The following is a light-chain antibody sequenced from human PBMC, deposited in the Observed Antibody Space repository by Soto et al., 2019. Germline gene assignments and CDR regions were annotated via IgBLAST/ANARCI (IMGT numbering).Light chain of an antibody. CDR3: QQYANSPIT. J-gene: IGKJ5*01. CDR1: QSVSSY. Sequence: IVLTPSPATLSFSLGERGTLSCRASQSVSSYLAWYQQKPGQAPRLLIYGVSSRASGIPDRFFGSGSGTDFTLTINRLEPEDFAVYYCQQYANSPITLGQGTRLEI. CDR2: GVS. V-gene: IGKV3-20*01.